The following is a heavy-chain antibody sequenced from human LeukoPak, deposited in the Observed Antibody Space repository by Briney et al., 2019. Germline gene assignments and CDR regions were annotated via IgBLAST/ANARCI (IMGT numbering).Heavy chain of an antibody. Sequence: ASVKVSCTASGGTFSSYAISWVRQAPGQGLEWMGGIIPIFGTANYAQKFQGRVTITADESTSTAYMELSSLRSEDTAVYYCARAAMKRGSTYYFGMDVWGQGTTVTVSS. D-gene: IGHD2-2*01. V-gene: IGHV1-69*13. J-gene: IGHJ6*02. CDR2: IIPIFGTA. CDR1: GGTFSSYA. CDR3: ARAAMKRGSTYYFGMDV.